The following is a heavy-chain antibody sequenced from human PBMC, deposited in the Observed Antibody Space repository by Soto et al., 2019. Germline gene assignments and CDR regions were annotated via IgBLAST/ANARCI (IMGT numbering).Heavy chain of an antibody. V-gene: IGHV1-69*06. D-gene: IGHD1-26*01. CDR1: GDTFSSFA. Sequence: QEQLVQSGAEVKKPGSSVKVSCKASGDTFSSFAISWVRQAPGQGLDWMGGNIPSFNTSNYAQRFQGRVTITAETSTSTADMELSSLRSEDTAMYYCARESAYGGNPLAFDNWGQGTLVTVSS. CDR3: ARESAYGGNPLAFDN. CDR2: NIPSFNTS. J-gene: IGHJ4*02.